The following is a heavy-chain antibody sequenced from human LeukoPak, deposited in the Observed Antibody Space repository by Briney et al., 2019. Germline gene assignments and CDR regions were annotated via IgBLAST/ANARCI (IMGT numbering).Heavy chain of an antibody. D-gene: IGHD1-26*01. CDR1: GYTFTSYG. CDR3: ARERGLGELHWFDP. Sequence: ASVKVSCKASGYTFTSYGISWVRQAPGQGLEWMGWISAYNGNTNYAQKLQGRATMTTDTSTSTAYMELRSLRSDDTAVYYCARERGLGELHWFDPWGQGTLVTVSS. CDR2: ISAYNGNT. V-gene: IGHV1-18*01. J-gene: IGHJ5*02.